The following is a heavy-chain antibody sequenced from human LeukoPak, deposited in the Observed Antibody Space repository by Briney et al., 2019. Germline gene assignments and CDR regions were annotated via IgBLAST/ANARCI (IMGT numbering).Heavy chain of an antibody. CDR3: ARDLKAGQQLATYYFDY. V-gene: IGHV3-7*01. D-gene: IGHD6-13*01. CDR1: GFTFSSHY. Sequence: PGGSLRLSCTASGFTFSSHYMSWVRQAPGKGLEWVANIKQDGRDKYFVDSVKGRFTISRDNAKNSLYLQMNSLRAEDTALYYCARDLKAGQQLATYYFDYWGQGTLVTVSS. CDR2: IKQDGRDK. J-gene: IGHJ4*02.